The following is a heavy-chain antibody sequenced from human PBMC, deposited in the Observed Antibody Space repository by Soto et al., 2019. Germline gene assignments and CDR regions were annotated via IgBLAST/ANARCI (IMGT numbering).Heavy chain of an antibody. V-gene: IGHV3-30-3*01. CDR1: GSTFRSYA. J-gene: IGHJ6*02. D-gene: IGHD3-3*01. Sequence: GGSRRLSCAASGSTFRSYAMHWVRKAAGTGLEWVAVISYDGSNKYYADSVKGRFTISRDNSKNTLYLQMNSLRAEDTAVYYCARDHRLRFLEWPNTYGMDVWGQGTTVTVSS. CDR3: ARDHRLRFLEWPNTYGMDV. CDR2: ISYDGSNK.